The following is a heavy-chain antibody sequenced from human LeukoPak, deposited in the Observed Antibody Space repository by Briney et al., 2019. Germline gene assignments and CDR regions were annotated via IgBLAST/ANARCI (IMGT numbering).Heavy chain of an antibody. J-gene: IGHJ4*02. CDR1: GFTFSSYA. V-gene: IGHV3-23*01. CDR2: ISGSGGST. CDR3: ATQRKYYDYVWGSYQY. D-gene: IGHD3-16*02. Sequence: GGSLRLSCAASGFTFSSYAMSWVRQAPGKGLEWVSAISGSGGSTYYADSVKGRFTISRDNSKNTLYLQMNSLRAEDTAVYYCATQRKYYDYVWGSYQYWGQGTLVTVSS.